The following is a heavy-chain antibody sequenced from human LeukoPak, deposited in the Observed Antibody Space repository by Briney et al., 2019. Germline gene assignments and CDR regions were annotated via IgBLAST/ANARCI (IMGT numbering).Heavy chain of an antibody. CDR2: IYYSGST. D-gene: IGHD4-23*01. V-gene: IGHV4-59*01. Sequence: KPSVTLSLTCTVSGGSISSYYWSWIRQPPGKGLEWIGYIYYSGSTNYNPSLKSRVAISVDTSKNQFSLKLSSVTAADTAVYYCARAGTNYGGNSGGWFDPWGQGTLVTVSP. CDR3: ARAGTNYGGNSGGWFDP. J-gene: IGHJ5*02. CDR1: GGSISSYY.